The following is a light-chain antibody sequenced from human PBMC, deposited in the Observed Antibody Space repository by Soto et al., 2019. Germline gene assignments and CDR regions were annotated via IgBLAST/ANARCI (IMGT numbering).Light chain of an antibody. CDR2: EGS. V-gene: IGLV2-23*01. CDR3: CSYAGSSTFYV. J-gene: IGLJ1*01. Sequence: QYALTQPASVSGSPGQSITISCTGTSSDVGSYNLVSWYQQHPGKAPKLMIYEGSKRPSGVSNRFSGSKSGNTASLTISGLQAEDEADYYCCSYAGSSTFYVFGTGTKVTV. CDR1: SSDVGSYNL.